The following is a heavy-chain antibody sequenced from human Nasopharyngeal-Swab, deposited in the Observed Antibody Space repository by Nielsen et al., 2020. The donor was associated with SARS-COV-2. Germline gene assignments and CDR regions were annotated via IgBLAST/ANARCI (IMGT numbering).Heavy chain of an antibody. CDR2: INPYNGQT. D-gene: IGHD4-17*01. V-gene: IGHV1-18*01. CDR1: GYTFTDYA. Sequence: GESLKISCKASGYTFTDYAISWVRQAPGQGLEWMGWINPYNGQTNYAQKLQGRVTLTTDTSTSIAYMELRSLRSDDTARYFCVREVYSTVTNNFDFWGQGTLVTVSS. J-gene: IGHJ4*02. CDR3: VREVYSTVTNNFDF.